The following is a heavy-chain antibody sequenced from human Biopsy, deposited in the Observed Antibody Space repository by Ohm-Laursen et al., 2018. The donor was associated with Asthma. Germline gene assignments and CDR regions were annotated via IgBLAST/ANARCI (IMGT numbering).Heavy chain of an antibody. Sequence: GSLRLSCAASGFVVSRDYMFWVRQAPGKGLEWVPVIYSGGTSHTADSVRGRFTISRDYSKNTLYLQMHSLRAEDTAVYYCARGDSSNWSHYYFDYWGQGTLVTVSS. CDR1: GFVVSRDY. CDR3: ARGDSSNWSHYYFDY. CDR2: IYSGGTS. D-gene: IGHD3-22*01. J-gene: IGHJ4*02. V-gene: IGHV3-53*01.